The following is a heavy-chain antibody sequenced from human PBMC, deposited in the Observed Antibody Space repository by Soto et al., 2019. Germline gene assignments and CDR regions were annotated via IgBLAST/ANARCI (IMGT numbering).Heavy chain of an antibody. CDR1: GFTLRTYT. J-gene: IGHJ4*01. CDR3: VRGMNPLF. Sequence: GGSLRLSCAASGFTLRTYTMNWVRQAPGKGLEWVSSISISSSDRYYADSVRGRFTISRDNAKNALYLQMNSLRADDTAVYFCVRGMNPLFGGQGTLVTSPQ. V-gene: IGHV3-21*06. CDR2: ISISSSDR.